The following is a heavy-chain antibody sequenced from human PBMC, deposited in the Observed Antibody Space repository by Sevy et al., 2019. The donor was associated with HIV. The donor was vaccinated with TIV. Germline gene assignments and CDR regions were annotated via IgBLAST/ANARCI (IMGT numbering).Heavy chain of an antibody. J-gene: IGHJ4*02. V-gene: IGHV3-30*04. CDR2: ISYEGSNK. CDR3: ASLTAPNYSDTTSYYYGY. CDR1: GFTFSSYA. Sequence: GGSLRLSCAASGFTFSSYAMHWVRQAPGKGLEWVALISYEGSNKYYADSVKGRFTISRDNSKNMLYLQMNSLRAEDTAVYYCASLTAPNYSDTTSYYYGYWGQGTLVTVSS. D-gene: IGHD1-26*01.